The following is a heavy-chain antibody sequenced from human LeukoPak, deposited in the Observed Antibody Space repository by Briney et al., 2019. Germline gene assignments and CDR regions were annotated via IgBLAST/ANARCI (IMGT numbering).Heavy chain of an antibody. D-gene: IGHD3-22*01. V-gene: IGHV3-23*01. J-gene: IGHJ6*02. CDR1: GFTFSSYA. CDR2: INTSGGSP. Sequence: GGSLRLSCAASGFTFSSYAMSWVRQAPGKGLEWVSTINTSGGSPFSADSVKGRFTISGDNSKSTLYLQMNSLRAEDTAVYYCAGQKVGSSGYYSTSYYYYGMDVWGQGTTVTVSS. CDR3: AGQKVGSSGYYSTSYYYYGMDV.